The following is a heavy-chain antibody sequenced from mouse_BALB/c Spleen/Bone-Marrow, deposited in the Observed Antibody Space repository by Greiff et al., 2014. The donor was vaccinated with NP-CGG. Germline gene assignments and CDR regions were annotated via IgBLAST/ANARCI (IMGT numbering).Heavy chain of an antibody. CDR1: GFPFSDFY. Sequence: EVKLQESGGGLVKTGGSLKLSCAASGFPFSDFYMYWVRQTPDKRLAWVATISDGGNYTCYPDSVKGRFTISRDNARNNLYLQMSSLKSEDTAMYYCVRDGDYKYAWFGYWGQGTLVPVSA. J-gene: IGHJ3*01. V-gene: IGHV5-4*02. CDR2: ISDGGNYT. CDR3: VRDGDYKYAWFGY. D-gene: IGHD2-4*01.